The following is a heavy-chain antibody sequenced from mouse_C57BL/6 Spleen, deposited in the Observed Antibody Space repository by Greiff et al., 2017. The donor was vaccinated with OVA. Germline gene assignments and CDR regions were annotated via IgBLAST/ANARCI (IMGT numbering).Heavy chain of an antibody. CDR1: GYTFTNYW. J-gene: IGHJ2*01. D-gene: IGHD4-1*01. CDR3: VIWDPFDY. CDR2: IYPGGGYT. V-gene: IGHV1-63*01. Sequence: VQLQQSGAELVRPGPSVKMSCKASGYTFTNYWIGWSKPRPGHGLEWIGDIYPGGGYTNYNETFKGKATLTADKSSSTAYMQFSSLTSEDSAIYYCVIWDPFDYWGQGTTLTVSS.